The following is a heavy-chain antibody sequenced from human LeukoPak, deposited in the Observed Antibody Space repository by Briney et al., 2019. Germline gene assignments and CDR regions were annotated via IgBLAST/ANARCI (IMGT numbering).Heavy chain of an antibody. V-gene: IGHV3-30*02. D-gene: IGHD2-2*01. J-gene: IGHJ4*02. CDR3: AVVPAAKDY. CDR2: IRYDGGNK. Sequence: GGSLRLSCAASGFTFSSYGMHWVRQAPGKGLEWVAFIRYDGGNKYYADSVKGRFTISRDNSKNTLYLQMNSLRAEDTAVYYCAVVPAAKDYWGQGTLVTVSS. CDR1: GFTFSSYG.